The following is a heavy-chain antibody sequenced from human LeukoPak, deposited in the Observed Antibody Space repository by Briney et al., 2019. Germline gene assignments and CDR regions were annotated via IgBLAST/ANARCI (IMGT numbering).Heavy chain of an antibody. CDR2: INPSGGST. V-gene: IGHV1-46*01. CDR1: GYTFTSYY. CDR3: ARGSTMVRGVPDAFDI. D-gene: IGHD3-10*01. J-gene: IGHJ3*02. Sequence: ASVNVSCKASGYTFTSYYMHWVRQAPGQGLEWMGIINPSGGSTSYAQKFQGRVTMTRDMSTSTVYMELSSLRSEDTAVYYCARGSTMVRGVPDAFDIWGQGTMVTVSS.